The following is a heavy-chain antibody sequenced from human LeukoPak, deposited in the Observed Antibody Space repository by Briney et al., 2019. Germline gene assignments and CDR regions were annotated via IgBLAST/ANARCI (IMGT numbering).Heavy chain of an antibody. CDR2: INADGSRT. D-gene: IGHD4-17*01. CDR3: ARGSVTKGYFYYMDV. J-gene: IGHJ6*03. CDR1: GFTFSSYW. V-gene: IGHV3-74*01. Sequence: GGSLRLSCAASGFTFSSYWMHWVRQAPGKGLVWVSRINADGSRTNYADPVKGRFTISRDNAKNTLYLQMNSLRADDTAVYYCARGSVTKGYFYYMDVWGKGTTVSVSS.